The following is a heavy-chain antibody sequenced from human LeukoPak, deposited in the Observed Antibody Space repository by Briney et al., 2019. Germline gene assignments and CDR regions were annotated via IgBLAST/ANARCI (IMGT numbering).Heavy chain of an antibody. V-gene: IGHV3-48*03. CDR1: GFSFSSYG. CDR2: ISTSGGGM. Sequence: PGGSLRLSCAASGFSFSSYGMNWVRQAPGKGLERVSYISTSGGGMYYADSVKGRFTISRENAKNALYLQMSSLRADDTAVYSCVKGAPGVVATYAGFAHSYYWGQGTLVTVSS. D-gene: IGHD2-15*01. J-gene: IGHJ4*02. CDR3: VKGAPGVVATYAGFAHSYY.